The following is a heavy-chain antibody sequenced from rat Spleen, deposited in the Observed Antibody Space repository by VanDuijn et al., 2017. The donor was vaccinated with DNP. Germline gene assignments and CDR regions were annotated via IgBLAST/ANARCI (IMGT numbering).Heavy chain of an antibody. J-gene: IGHJ2*01. V-gene: IGHV3-1*01. D-gene: IGHD1-2*01. CDR1: GYSITSNY. CDR3: ARWGSHFDS. Sequence: EVRLQESGPGLVQPSQSLSLTCSVTGYSITSNYWAWIRRFPGNKMEWIGHISYSGSTTYNPSLKSRISITRDTSKNQFFLQLNSVTTEDTATYYCARWGSHFDSWGQGVMVTVSS. CDR2: ISYSGST.